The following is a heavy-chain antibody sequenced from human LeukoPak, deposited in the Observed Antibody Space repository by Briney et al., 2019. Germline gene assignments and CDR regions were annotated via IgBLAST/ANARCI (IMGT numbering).Heavy chain of an antibody. CDR2: IVYDGSNK. V-gene: IGHV3-30*02. J-gene: IGHJ2*01. D-gene: IGHD1-1*01. Sequence: GGSLRLSCAASGITFRNFGMHWVRQAPGIGLEWVAYIVYDGSNKYYADSVKGRFTISRDNSKNTLSLQMNSLTGEDTAVYYCARDLVSAGTRYYDLWGRGTVVTVSS. CDR1: GITFRNFG. CDR3: ARDLVSAGTRYYDL.